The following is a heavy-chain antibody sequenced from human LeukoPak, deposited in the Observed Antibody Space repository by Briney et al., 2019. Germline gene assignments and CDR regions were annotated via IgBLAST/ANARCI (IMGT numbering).Heavy chain of an antibody. D-gene: IGHD3-3*01. CDR2: IYYSGST. CDR1: GGSISSSSYY. J-gene: IGHJ6*02. CDR3: AGGAIFGVVSAWYYYYGMDV. V-gene: IGHV4-39*01. Sequence: SETLSLTCTVSGGSISSSSYYWGWIRQPPGKGLEWIGSIYYSGSTYYNPSLKSRVTISVDTSKNQFSLKLSSVTAADTAVYYCAGGAIFGVVSAWYYYYGMDVWGQGTTVTVSS.